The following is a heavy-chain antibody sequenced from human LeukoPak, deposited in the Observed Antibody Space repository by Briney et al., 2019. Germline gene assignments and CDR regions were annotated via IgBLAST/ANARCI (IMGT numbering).Heavy chain of an antibody. CDR2: ISSSGSTI. Sequence: PGGSLRLSCAASGFTFSDHYMDWVRQAPGKGLEWVSYISSSGSTIYYADSVKGRFTISRDNAKNSLYLQMNSLRAEDTAVYYCARDYYDFWSGHSYYFDYWGQGTLVTVSS. J-gene: IGHJ4*02. V-gene: IGHV3-11*04. CDR3: ARDYYDFWSGHSYYFDY. D-gene: IGHD3-3*01. CDR1: GFTFSDHY.